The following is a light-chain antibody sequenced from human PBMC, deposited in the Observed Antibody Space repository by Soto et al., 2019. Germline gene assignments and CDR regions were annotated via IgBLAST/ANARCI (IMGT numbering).Light chain of an antibody. CDR3: SSYTGWGHV. CDR1: SSDVGGYKY. J-gene: IGLJ1*01. CDR2: EGS. Sequence: QSALTQPRSVSGSPGQSVTISCTGNSSDVGGYKYVAWYQQHPGKAPKFMIYEGSKRPSGVPDRFSGSKSGNTASLTISGLQAEDEADYYCSSYTGWGHVFGSGTKLTVL. V-gene: IGLV2-11*01.